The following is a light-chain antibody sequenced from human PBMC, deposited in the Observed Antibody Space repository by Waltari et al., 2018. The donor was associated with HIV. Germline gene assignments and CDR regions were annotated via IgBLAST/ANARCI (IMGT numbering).Light chain of an antibody. J-gene: IGLJ2*01. CDR3: SSYAGSNNVI. CDR2: EVS. CDR1: SSDVGGYNY. V-gene: IGLV2-8*01. Sequence: QSALTQPPSASGSPGQSVTISCTGTSSDVGGYNYVSWYQQHPYKAPKLMIYEVSKRPSVVPDRFSGSKSGNTASLTVSGLQAEDEADYYCSSYAGSNNVIFGGGTKLTVL.